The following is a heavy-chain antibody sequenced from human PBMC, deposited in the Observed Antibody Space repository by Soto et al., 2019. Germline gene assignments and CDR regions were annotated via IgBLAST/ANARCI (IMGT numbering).Heavy chain of an antibody. J-gene: IGHJ4*02. CDR2: IYYSGNT. CDR1: GGSTSSDNY. CDR3: AREGGASSDCLYYFDS. Sequence: SETLSLTCTVSGGSTSSDNYWSWIRQPPGKGLEWIGHIYYSGNTDYNPSLKSRLAISIDTSKNQFSLKLSSVTAADTVVYFCAREGGASSDCLYYFDSCGQGALVTVST. V-gene: IGHV4-30-4*01. D-gene: IGHD2-21*01.